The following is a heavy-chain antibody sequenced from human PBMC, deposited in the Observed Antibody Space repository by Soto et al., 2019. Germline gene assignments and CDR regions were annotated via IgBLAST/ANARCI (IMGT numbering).Heavy chain of an antibody. CDR1: GFTFSSYA. CDR2: IKSKTDGGTT. Sequence: EVQLLESGGGLVQPGGSLRLSCAASGFTFSSYAMSWVRQAPGKGLEWVGRIKSKTDGGTTDYAAPVKGRFTISRDDSKNTLYLQMNSLKTEDTAVYYCTTESHDHVTTRPYYYYGMDVWGQGTTVTVSS. D-gene: IGHD4-17*01. J-gene: IGHJ6*02. V-gene: IGHV3-15*01. CDR3: TTESHDHVTTRPYYYYGMDV.